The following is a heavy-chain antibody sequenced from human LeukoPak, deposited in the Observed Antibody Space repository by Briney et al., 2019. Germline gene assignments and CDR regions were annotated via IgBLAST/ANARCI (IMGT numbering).Heavy chain of an antibody. CDR2: ISSSSTDT. D-gene: IGHD3-10*01. Sequence: PGGSLRLSCAASGFTFSDFYMSWIRQAPGKGLEWLSDISSSSTDTNYADSVKGRFTITRDNAKNSLSLQMNSLRAEDTAVYYCAKEVYYYGSGSYYSANYIDYWGQGTLVTVSS. CDR3: AKEVYYYGSGSYYSANYIDY. V-gene: IGHV3-11*05. J-gene: IGHJ4*02. CDR1: GFTFSDFY.